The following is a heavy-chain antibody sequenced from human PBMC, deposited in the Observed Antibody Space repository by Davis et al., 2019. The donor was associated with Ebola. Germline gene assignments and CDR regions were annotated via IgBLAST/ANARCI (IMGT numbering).Heavy chain of an antibody. Sequence: GGSLRLSCAASGFTFSSYWMSWVRQAPGKGLEWVAVILYDGSNKYYADSVKGRFTISRDNSKNTLYLQMNSLRAEDTAVYYCARDQGCSSSSCYPAHYYYYGMDVWGQGTTVTVSS. V-gene: IGHV3-30-3*01. CDR2: ILYDGSNK. J-gene: IGHJ6*02. CDR3: ARDQGCSSSSCYPAHYYYYGMDV. CDR1: GFTFSSYW. D-gene: IGHD2-2*01.